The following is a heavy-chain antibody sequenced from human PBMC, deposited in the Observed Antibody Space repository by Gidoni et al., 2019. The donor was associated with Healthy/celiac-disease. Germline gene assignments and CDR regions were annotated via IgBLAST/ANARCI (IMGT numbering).Heavy chain of an antibody. CDR2: MTTNSANT. CDR1: GYTFTRYD. V-gene: IGHV1-8*01. J-gene: IGHJ6*02. CDR3: ARFCGSSSCYYYGMDV. Sequence: QVQLVQSGAEVKKPGASVKVSCKASGYTFTRYDINWVRQATGQGLEWMGWMTTNSANTGYAQKFQGRVTMTRNTSISTAYMELSSLRSEDTAVYYCARFCGSSSCYYYGMDVWGQGTTVTVSS. D-gene: IGHD6-6*01.